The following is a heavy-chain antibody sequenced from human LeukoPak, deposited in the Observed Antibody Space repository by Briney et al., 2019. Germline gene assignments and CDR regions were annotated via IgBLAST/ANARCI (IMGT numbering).Heavy chain of an antibody. CDR3: ARDRAGYSGYDYLAFDI. D-gene: IGHD5-12*01. CDR1: GFTFRSYN. CDR2: ITGGSTTI. V-gene: IGHV3-48*04. Sequence: GGSLRLSCAASGFTFRSYNMNWVRQAPGKGLEWVSYITGGSTTIYYADSVKGRFTISRDNAKNSLYLQMNSLRAEDTAVYYCARDRAGYSGYDYLAFDIWGQGTMVTVSS. J-gene: IGHJ3*02.